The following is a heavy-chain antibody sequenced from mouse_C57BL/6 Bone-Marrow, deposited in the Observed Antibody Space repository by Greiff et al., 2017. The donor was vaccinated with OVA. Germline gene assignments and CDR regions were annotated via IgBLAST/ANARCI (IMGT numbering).Heavy chain of an antibody. CDR1: GFSLTSYG. J-gene: IGHJ4*01. Sequence: QVQLQQSGPGLVQPSQSLSITCTVSGFSLTSYGVHWVRQSPGKGLEWLGVIWRGGSTDYNAAFMSRLSITKDNSKSQVFFKMNSLQADDTAIYYCAKIPITTVVGNYYAMDYWGQGTSVTVSS. V-gene: IGHV2-5*01. CDR2: IWRGGST. D-gene: IGHD1-1*01. CDR3: AKIPITTVVGNYYAMDY.